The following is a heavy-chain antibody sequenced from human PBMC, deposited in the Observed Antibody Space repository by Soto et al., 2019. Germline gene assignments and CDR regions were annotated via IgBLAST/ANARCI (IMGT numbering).Heavy chain of an antibody. J-gene: IGHJ6*02. CDR1: GYTFTSYG. D-gene: IGHD2-8*01. CDR3: ARDSVRYCRDGVCYQGYYYCAMDV. V-gene: IGHV1-18*01. CDR2: ISASNGNT. Sequence: QVQLVQSGAEVKNSGASVKVSCKASGYTFTSYGFSWVRQAPGQGLEWMGWISASNGNTNYAQKLRGRATMTTDTSSGTAYMELRSLRSDDTATYYCARDSVRYCRDGVCYQGYYYCAMDVWGQGTTVTVS.